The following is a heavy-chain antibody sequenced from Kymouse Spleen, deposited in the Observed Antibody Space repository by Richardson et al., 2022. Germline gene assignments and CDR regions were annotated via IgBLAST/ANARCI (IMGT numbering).Heavy chain of an antibody. J-gene: IGHJ4*02. CDR2: IYYSGST. CDR1: GGSISSSSYY. D-gene: IGHD5-12*01. CDR3: ARGGYDWYFDY. Sequence: QLQLQESGPGLVKPSETLSLTCTVSGGSISSSSYYWGWIRQPPGKGLEWIGSIYYSGSTYYNPSLKSRVTISVDTSKNQFSLKLSSVTAADTAVYYCARGGYDWYFDYWGQGTLVTVSS. V-gene: IGHV4-39*01.